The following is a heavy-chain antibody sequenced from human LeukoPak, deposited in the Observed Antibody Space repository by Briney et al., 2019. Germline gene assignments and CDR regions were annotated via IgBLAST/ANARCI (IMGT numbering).Heavy chain of an antibody. D-gene: IGHD3-9*01. CDR3: AKASGGRYFDWLLWGYYFDY. CDR2: ISAYNGNT. Sequence: ASVKVSCKASGYTFTSYGISWVRQAPGQGLEWMGWISAYNGNTNYAQKLQGRVTMTTDTSTSTAYMELRSLRSDDTALYYCAKASGGRYFDWLLWGYYFDYWGQGTLVTVSS. V-gene: IGHV1-18*01. CDR1: GYTFTSYG. J-gene: IGHJ4*02.